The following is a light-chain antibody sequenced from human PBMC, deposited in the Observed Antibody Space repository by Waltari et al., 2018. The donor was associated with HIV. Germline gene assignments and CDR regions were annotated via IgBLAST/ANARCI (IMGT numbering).Light chain of an antibody. V-gene: IGLV1-51*01. J-gene: IGLJ1*01. CDR3: GAWDSSLTAYV. CDR1: NTNIGNNY. CDR2: DNN. Sequence: QSVLTQPPSVSAAPRQKVTISCSGNNTNIGNNYVSWYQHPPGTAPTLLVYDNNGRPSGIPGRFSGSKSGTSATLGITGLQTGDEADYYCGAWDSSLTAYVFGSGTKVTVL.